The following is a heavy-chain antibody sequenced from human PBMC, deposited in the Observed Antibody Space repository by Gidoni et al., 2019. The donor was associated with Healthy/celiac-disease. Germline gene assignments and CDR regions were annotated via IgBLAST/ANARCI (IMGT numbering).Heavy chain of an antibody. CDR2: IYYSGST. D-gene: IGHD6-19*01. Sequence: QVQLQESGPGLVKPSQTLSPPCTVSGGSISSVGYYWTWIRQHPGKGLEWIGDIYYSGSTYYNPSRKSRVTISVDTSKNQFSLKLSSVTAADTAVYYCARDVVAVAGTSLYYGMDVWGQGTTVTVSS. V-gene: IGHV4-31*03. CDR1: GGSISSVGYY. J-gene: IGHJ6*02. CDR3: ARDVVAVAGTSLYYGMDV.